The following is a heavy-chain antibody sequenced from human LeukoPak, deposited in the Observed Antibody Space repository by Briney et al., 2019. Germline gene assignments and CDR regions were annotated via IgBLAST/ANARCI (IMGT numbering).Heavy chain of an antibody. V-gene: IGHV3-73*01. CDR1: GFSFSGSS. Sequence: GGSLRLSCAASGFSFSGSSMNWVRQASGKGLEWVGRIGSKIDNYATAHVESVKGRFIISREDSKNTACLQMNSLKTEDTAVYYCSSGHYGLDVWGQGTTVTVSS. CDR3: SSGHYGLDV. CDR2: IGSKIDNYAT. J-gene: IGHJ6*02.